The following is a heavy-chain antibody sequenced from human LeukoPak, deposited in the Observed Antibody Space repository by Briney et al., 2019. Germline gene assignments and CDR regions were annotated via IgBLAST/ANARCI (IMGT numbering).Heavy chain of an antibody. Sequence: SETLSLTCAVYGGSFSGYYWSWIRQPPGKGLEWIGEINHSGSTNYNPSLKSRVTISVDTSKNQFSLKLSSVTAADTAVYYCAKVGYSLSDYWGQGTLVTVSS. V-gene: IGHV4-34*01. D-gene: IGHD5-18*01. CDR1: GGSFSGYY. CDR2: INHSGST. J-gene: IGHJ4*02. CDR3: AKVGYSLSDY.